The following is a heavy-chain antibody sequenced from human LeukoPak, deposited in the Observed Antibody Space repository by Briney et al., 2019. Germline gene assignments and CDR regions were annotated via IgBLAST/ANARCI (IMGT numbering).Heavy chain of an antibody. CDR2: ISSSSSYI. Sequence: GGSLRLSCAASGFTFSSYSMNWVRQAPGKGLEWVSSISSSSSYIYYADSVKGRFTISRDNAKNSLYLQMNSLRAEDTAVYYCARAGYSSGYDILTGYYGGLNFDYWGQGTLVTVSS. J-gene: IGHJ4*02. D-gene: IGHD3-9*01. CDR1: GFTFSSYS. V-gene: IGHV3-21*01. CDR3: ARAGYSSGYDILTGYYGGLNFDY.